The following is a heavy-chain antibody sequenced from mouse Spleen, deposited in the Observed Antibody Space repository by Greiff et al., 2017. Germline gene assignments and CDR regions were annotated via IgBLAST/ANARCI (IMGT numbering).Heavy chain of an antibody. CDR1: GYTFTSYW. CDR2: IDPSDSYT. J-gene: IGHJ1*03. CDR3: ASDYYGSSSNWYFDV. D-gene: IGHD1-1*01. V-gene: IGHV1-69*01. Sequence: QVQLQQSGAELVMPGASVKLSCKASGYTFTSYWMHWVKQRPGQGLEWIGEIDPSDSYTNYNQKFKGKATLTVDKSSSTAYMQLSSLTSEDSAVYYCASDYYGSSSNWYFDVWGTGTTVTVSS.